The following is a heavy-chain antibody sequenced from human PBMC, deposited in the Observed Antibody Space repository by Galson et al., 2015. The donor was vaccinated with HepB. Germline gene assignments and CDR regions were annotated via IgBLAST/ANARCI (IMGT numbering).Heavy chain of an antibody. CDR3: ARESYGDYPLSAPLDY. CDR2: ISYDGSNK. Sequence: SLRLSCAASGFTFSSYAMHWVRQAPGKGLEWVAVISYDGSNKYYADSVKGRFTISRDNSKNTLYLQMNSLRAEDTAVYYCARESYGDYPLSAPLDYWGQGTLVTVSS. D-gene: IGHD4-17*01. V-gene: IGHV3-30*04. J-gene: IGHJ4*02. CDR1: GFTFSSYA.